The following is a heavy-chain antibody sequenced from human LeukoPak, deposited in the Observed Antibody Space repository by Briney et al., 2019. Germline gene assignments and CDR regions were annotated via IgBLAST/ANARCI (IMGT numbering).Heavy chain of an antibody. V-gene: IGHV4-39*07. CDR3: ARVLGASRLAIYYYYDMDV. J-gene: IGHJ6*02. CDR2: IYYSGST. D-gene: IGHD3-16*01. CDR1: GGSISSSSYY. Sequence: SETLSLTCTVSGGSISSSSYYWGWIRQPPGKGLEWIGSIYYSGSTYYNPSLKSRVTISVDTSKNQFSLKLSSVTAADTAVYYCARVLGASRLAIYYYYDMDVWGQGTTVTVSS.